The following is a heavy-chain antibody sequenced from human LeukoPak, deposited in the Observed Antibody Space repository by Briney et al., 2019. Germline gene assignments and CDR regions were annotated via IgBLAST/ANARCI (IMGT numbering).Heavy chain of an antibody. D-gene: IGHD3-3*01. CDR3: ARDLPIFGGNYFDY. V-gene: IGHV3-48*01. Sequence: GGSLRLSCAASGFTFSSYSMNWVRQAPGKGLEWVSYISSRSSTIYYADSVKGRFTISRDNAKNSLYLQMNSLRAEDTAVYYCARDLPIFGGNYFDYWGQGTLVTVSS. J-gene: IGHJ4*02. CDR1: GFTFSSYS. CDR2: ISSRSSTI.